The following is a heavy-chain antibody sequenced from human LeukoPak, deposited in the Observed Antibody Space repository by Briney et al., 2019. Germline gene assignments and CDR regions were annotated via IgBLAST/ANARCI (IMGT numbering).Heavy chain of an antibody. Sequence: ASVKVSCKASGYTFTSYYMHWVRQAPGQGLEWMGIINPSGGSTSYAQKFQGGVTMTRDTSTSTVYMELSSLRSEDTAVYYCARDRGDGYGLNWFDPWGQGTLVTVSS. CDR3: ARDRGDGYGLNWFDP. CDR2: INPSGGST. D-gene: IGHD5-24*01. CDR1: GYTFTSYY. V-gene: IGHV1-46*01. J-gene: IGHJ5*02.